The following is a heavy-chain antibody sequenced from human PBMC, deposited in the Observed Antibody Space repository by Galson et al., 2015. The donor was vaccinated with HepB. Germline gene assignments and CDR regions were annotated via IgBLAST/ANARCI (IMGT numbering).Heavy chain of an antibody. D-gene: IGHD3-10*01. J-gene: IGHJ4*02. Sequence: SLRLSCAVSEFTFSSHSMNWVRQAPGKGLEWVSYIDRSSSTIYYADSVKGRFTISRDNAKNSLYLQMNSLRVEDTAVYYCAREYGQRVNFDCWGQGTLVTVSS. V-gene: IGHV3-48*01. CDR1: EFTFSSHS. CDR3: AREYGQRVNFDC. CDR2: IDRSSSTI.